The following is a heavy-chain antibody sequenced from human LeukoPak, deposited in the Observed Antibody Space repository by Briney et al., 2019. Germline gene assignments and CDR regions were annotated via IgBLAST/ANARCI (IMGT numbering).Heavy chain of an antibody. V-gene: IGHV3-23*01. CDR3: AKGPMYYYDSSGYYVYYYYGMDV. Sequence: GGSLRLSCAASGFTFSSYAMSWVRQAPGKGLEWVSAISGSGGSTYYADSVKGRFTISRDNSKNTLYLQMNSLRAEDTAVYYCAKGPMYYYDSSGYYVYYYYGMDVWGQGTTVTVSS. CDR1: GFTFSSYA. J-gene: IGHJ6*02. D-gene: IGHD3-22*01. CDR2: ISGSGGST.